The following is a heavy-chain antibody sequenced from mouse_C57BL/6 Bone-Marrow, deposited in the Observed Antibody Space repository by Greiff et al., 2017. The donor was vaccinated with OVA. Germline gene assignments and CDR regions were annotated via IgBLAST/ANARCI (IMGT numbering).Heavy chain of an antibody. V-gene: IGHV14-4*01. CDR3: FITTVVH. J-gene: IGHJ2*01. D-gene: IGHD1-1*01. CDR1: GFNIKDDY. CDR2: IDPENGDT. Sequence: EVKLMESGAELVRPGASVKLSCTASGFNIKDDYMPWVKQRPEQGLEWIGWIDPENGDTEYASKFQGKATITADTSSNTAYLQLSSLTSEDTAVYYCFITTVVHWGQGTTLTVSS.